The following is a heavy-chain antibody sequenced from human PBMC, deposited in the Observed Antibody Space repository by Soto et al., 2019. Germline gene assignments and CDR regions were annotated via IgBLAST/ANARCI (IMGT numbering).Heavy chain of an antibody. D-gene: IGHD6-13*01. CDR3: ARDKTHIAAAGPYYYYGMDV. J-gene: IGHJ6*02. Sequence: SETLSLTCTVSGGSISSYYWSWIRQPPGKGLEWIGYIYYSGSTNYNPSLKSRVTISVDTSKNQFSLKLSSVTAADTAVYYCARDKTHIAAAGPYYYYGMDVWGQGTTVTVSS. CDR2: IYYSGST. V-gene: IGHV4-59*01. CDR1: GGSISSYY.